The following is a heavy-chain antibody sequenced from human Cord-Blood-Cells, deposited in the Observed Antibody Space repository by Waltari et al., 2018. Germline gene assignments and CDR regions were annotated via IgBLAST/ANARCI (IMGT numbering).Heavy chain of an antibody. D-gene: IGHD3-10*01. V-gene: IGHV3-30*02. CDR3: AKGGETYYYGSGSYGMDV. J-gene: IGHJ6*02. CDR2: IRYDGSNK. Sequence: QVQLVESGGGVVQPGGSLRLSCAASGFTFSSYGMHWVRPAPGKGLEWVAFIRYDGSNKYYADSVKGRFTISRDNSKNTLYLQMNSLRAEDTAVYYCAKGGETYYYGSGSYGMDVWGQGTTVTVSS. CDR1: GFTFSSYG.